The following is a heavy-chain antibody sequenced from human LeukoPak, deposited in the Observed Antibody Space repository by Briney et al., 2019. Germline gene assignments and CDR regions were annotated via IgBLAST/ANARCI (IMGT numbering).Heavy chain of an antibody. J-gene: IGHJ6*03. CDR2: INHSGST. V-gene: IGHV4-59*01. D-gene: IGHD3-10*01. CDR1: GGSISSYY. Sequence: SETLSLTCTVSGGSISSYYWSWIRQPPGKGLEWIGEINHSGSTNYNPSLKSRVTISVDTSKNQFSLKLSSVTAADTAVYYCARVIRITMVRGVNVYYYYYMDVWGKGTTVTISS. CDR3: ARVIRITMVRGVNVYYYYYMDV.